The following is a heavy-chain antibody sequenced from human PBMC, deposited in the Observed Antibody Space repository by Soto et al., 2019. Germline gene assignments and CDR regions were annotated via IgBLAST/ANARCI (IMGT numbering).Heavy chain of an antibody. V-gene: IGHV4-61*01. CDR2: MYYSGST. CDR1: GGSVNSGSRY. CDR3: ARGSDYVWGSYYYGMDV. D-gene: IGHD3-16*01. Sequence: SETLSLTCTVSGGSVNSGSRYWGWIRQPPGKGLEWIGYMYYSGSTSFNPSLKSRLTMSVDTSKNQFSLKLSSVTAADTAVYYCARGSDYVWGSYYYGMDVWGQGTTVTVSS. J-gene: IGHJ6*02.